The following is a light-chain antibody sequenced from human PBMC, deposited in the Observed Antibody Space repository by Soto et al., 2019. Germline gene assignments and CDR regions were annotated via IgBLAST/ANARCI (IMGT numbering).Light chain of an antibody. CDR3: QQSYSKPLT. CDR1: QRFSRY. J-gene: IGKJ4*01. V-gene: IGKV1-39*01. Sequence: DIQMTQSPSSLSASVGDRVTITCRASQRFSRYLSWYQQKTGKAPKVLIYAASSLQTGVPSRFSGSGSGTDFTLTISSLQPEDAATYFCQQSYSKPLTFGGGTKVEIK. CDR2: AAS.